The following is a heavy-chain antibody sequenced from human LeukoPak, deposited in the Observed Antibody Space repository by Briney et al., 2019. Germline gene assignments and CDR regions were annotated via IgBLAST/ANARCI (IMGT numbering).Heavy chain of an antibody. V-gene: IGHV4-39*01. CDR2: IYYSGST. CDR3: ARPLRGQNWFDP. J-gene: IGHJ5*02. Sequence: SETLSLTCTVSGGSISSSSYYWGWIRQPPGKGLEWIGSIYYSGSTYYNPSLKSRVTISVDTSKNQFSLKLSSVTAADTAVYYCARPLRGQNWFDPWGQRTLVTVSS. CDR1: GGSISSSSYY.